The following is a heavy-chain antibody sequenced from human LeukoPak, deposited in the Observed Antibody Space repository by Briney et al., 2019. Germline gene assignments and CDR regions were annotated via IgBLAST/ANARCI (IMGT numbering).Heavy chain of an antibody. CDR1: GGSISSYY. CDR2: IYYSGST. D-gene: IGHD3/OR15-3a*01. Sequence: SETLSLTXTVSGGSISSYYWSWIRQPPGKGLEWIGYIYYSGSTNYNPSLKSRVTISVDTSKNQFSLKLSSVTAADTAVYYCARDPRGGYDFWSGSPNWFDPWGQGTLVTVSS. CDR3: ARDPRGGYDFWSGSPNWFDP. V-gene: IGHV4-59*01. J-gene: IGHJ5*02.